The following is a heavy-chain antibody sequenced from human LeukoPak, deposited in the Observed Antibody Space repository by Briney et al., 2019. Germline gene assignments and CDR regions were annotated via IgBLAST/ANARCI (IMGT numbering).Heavy chain of an antibody. Sequence: ASVKVSCKASGYTFTGSGWYLYWLRQAPGQGLECVGWLHPNNGATGYAQKFQGRVAMTTDTSISTAYMELSRLRPDNTAIYYCARDGPAQMVDFDYWGQGTLVTVSS. J-gene: IGHJ4*02. V-gene: IGHV1-2*02. CDR1: GYTFTGSGWY. D-gene: IGHD3-10*01. CDR2: LHPNNGAT. CDR3: ARDGPAQMVDFDY.